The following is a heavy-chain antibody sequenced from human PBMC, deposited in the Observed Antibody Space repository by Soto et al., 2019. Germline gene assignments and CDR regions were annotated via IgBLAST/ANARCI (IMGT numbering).Heavy chain of an antibody. V-gene: IGHV4-39*01. Sequence: ASETLSLTCTVSGGSISHSSFYWGWIRQPPWKGLEWIGDIYYDWAAYYNPSLKGRVTMSADTSKNQFSLDLRSVTAADTAVYYCSRQSDWNYIIWFDPWGPGTLVTVPQ. CDR1: GGSISHSSFY. J-gene: IGHJ5*02. D-gene: IGHD1-7*01. CDR3: SRQSDWNYIIWFDP. CDR2: IYYDWAA.